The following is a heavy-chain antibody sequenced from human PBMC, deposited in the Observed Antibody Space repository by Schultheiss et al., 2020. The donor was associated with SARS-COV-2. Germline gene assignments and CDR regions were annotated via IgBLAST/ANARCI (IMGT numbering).Heavy chain of an antibody. D-gene: IGHD3-10*02. CDR3: ARHCLFGELCGPFDY. CDR2: IYTSGST. Sequence: SQTLSLTCTVSGGSISSGSYYWSWIRQPAGKGLEWIGRIYTSGSTNYNPSLKSRVTMSVDTSKNQFSLKLSSVTAADTAVYYCARHCLFGELCGPFDYWGQGTLVTVSS. J-gene: IGHJ4*02. V-gene: IGHV4-61*02. CDR1: GGSISSGSYY.